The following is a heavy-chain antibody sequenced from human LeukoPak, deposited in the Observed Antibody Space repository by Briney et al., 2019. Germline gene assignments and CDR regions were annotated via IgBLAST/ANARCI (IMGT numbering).Heavy chain of an antibody. V-gene: IGHV3-33*01. CDR1: GFTFSSYG. D-gene: IGHD6-19*01. Sequence: GRSLRLSCAASGFTFSSYGMHWVRQAPGKGLEWVAVIWYDGSNKYYADSVKGRFTISRDNSKNTLYLQMNSLRAEDTAVYYCARDYSSTLYYFDYWGQGTLVTVSS. CDR2: IWYDGSNK. J-gene: IGHJ4*02. CDR3: ARDYSSTLYYFDY.